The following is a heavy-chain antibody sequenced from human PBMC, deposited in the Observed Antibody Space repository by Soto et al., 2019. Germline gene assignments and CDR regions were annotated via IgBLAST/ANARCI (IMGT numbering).Heavy chain of an antibody. J-gene: IGHJ4*02. CDR3: ARHPTLYTSPKSGGIDY. D-gene: IGHD2-2*02. V-gene: IGHV4-39*01. CDR2: IYYSGST. Sequence: SETLSLTCTVSGGSISSSSYYWGWIRQPPGKGLEWIGSIYYSGSTYYNPSLKSRVTISVDTSKNQFSLKLSSVTAADTAVYYCARHPTLYTSPKSGGIDYWGQGTLVTVSS. CDR1: GGSISSSSYY.